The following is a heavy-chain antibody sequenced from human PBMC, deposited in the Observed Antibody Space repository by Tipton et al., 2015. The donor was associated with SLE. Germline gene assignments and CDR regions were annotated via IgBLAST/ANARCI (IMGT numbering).Heavy chain of an antibody. Sequence: LRLSCTVSGGSISSGNYYWSWIRQPAGKGLEWIGYIYTSGSTNYNPSLKSRVTISVDTSKKQFSLKLSSVAATDTAVYYCARDAGGVFDIWCQGTMVTVSS. D-gene: IGHD2-8*02. CDR2: IYTSGST. CDR1: GGSISSGNYY. CDR3: ARDAGGVFDI. J-gene: IGHJ3*02. V-gene: IGHV4-61*09.